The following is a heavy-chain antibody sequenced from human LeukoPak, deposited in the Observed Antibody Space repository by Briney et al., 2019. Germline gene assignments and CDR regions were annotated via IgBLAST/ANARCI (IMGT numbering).Heavy chain of an antibody. CDR2: IYYSGGT. Sequence: SETLSLTCTVSGDPINNYSWGWFRQSPGKGLEYIGYIYYSGGTDYNPSLKGRVTMSVDTSKNQFSLKMTSVTAADTAVYYCARGLSIRDWYRGVGWFDPWGQGTLVTVSS. V-gene: IGHV4-59*01. CDR3: ARGLSIRDWYRGVGWFDP. CDR1: GDPINNYS. D-gene: IGHD3-10*01. J-gene: IGHJ5*02.